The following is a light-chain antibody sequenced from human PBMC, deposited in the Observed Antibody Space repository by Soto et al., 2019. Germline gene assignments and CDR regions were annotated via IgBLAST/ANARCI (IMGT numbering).Light chain of an antibody. Sequence: DIQMTQSPSSVSASVGDRVTITCRASQDISIWLAWYQQKPGKAPKLLISAASSLQSGVPSRFSGSGSGTDFTLTISSLQPEDFSTYFCQQANSFPFTFGPGTKVDIK. CDR2: AAS. V-gene: IGKV1D-12*01. CDR3: QQANSFPFT. J-gene: IGKJ3*01. CDR1: QDISIW.